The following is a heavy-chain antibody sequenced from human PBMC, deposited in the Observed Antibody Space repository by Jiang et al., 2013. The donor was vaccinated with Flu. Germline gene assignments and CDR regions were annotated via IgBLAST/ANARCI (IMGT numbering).Heavy chain of an antibody. CDR1: GFTFSTYA. CDR3: ARAGVVIMESPTHTRPGDWFDP. Sequence: VQLLESGGGVVQPGRSLRLSCAASGFTFSTYAMHWVRQAPGKGLEWVAVMSYDGSSKWYGDSVKGRFTISRDNSRNTLYLQMNSLRAEDTAVYYCARAGVVIMESPTHTRPGDWFDPWGQGTLVTVSS. V-gene: IGHV3-30-3*01. J-gene: IGHJ5*02. CDR2: MSYDGSSK. D-gene: IGHD3-16*01.